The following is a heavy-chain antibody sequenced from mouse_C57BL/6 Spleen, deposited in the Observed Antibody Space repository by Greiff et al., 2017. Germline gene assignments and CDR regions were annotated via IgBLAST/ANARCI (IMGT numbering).Heavy chain of an antibody. J-gene: IGHJ3*01. CDR2: ISYSGST. D-gene: IGHD3-2*02. CDR1: GYSITSGYD. Sequence: EVKLLESGPGMVKPSQSLSLTCTVTGYSITSGYDWHWIRHFPGNKLEWMGYISYSGSTNYNPSLKSRISITHDTSKNHFFLKLNSVTTEDTATYYCARDGAETAQTSWFAYWGQGTLVTVSA. CDR3: ARDGAETAQTSWFAY. V-gene: IGHV3-1*01.